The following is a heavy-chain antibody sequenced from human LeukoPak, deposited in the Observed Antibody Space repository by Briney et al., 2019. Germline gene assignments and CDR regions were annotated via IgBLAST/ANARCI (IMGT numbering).Heavy chain of an antibody. D-gene: IGHD2-2*01. CDR3: AKRPDCSTTNCFRFEY. CDR1: GFTFSTYA. J-gene: IGHJ4*02. CDR2: ISGDGGRT. Sequence: GGSLRLSCAASGFTFSTYAMSWVRQAPGQGLEWVSSISGDGGRTYSAESVKGRFTISRDNSKNTLYLQMNSLRAEDTAVYYCAKRPDCSTTNCFRFEYWGQGTLVTVSS. V-gene: IGHV3-23*01.